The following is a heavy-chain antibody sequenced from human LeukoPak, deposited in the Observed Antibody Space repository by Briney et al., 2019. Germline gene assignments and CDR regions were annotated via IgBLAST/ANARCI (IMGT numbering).Heavy chain of an antibody. Sequence: KPSDTLSLTCTVSGGSISSYDWSWIRQPAGKGLEWIGRIFASGSTNYNPSLKSRVTMSVDTSKNQFSLKLTSVTAADTAVYYCTRYDVYYYGMDVWGQGTTVTVSS. CDR2: IFASGST. D-gene: IGHD1-1*01. CDR3: TRYDVYYYGMDV. CDR1: GGSISSYD. J-gene: IGHJ6*02. V-gene: IGHV4-4*07.